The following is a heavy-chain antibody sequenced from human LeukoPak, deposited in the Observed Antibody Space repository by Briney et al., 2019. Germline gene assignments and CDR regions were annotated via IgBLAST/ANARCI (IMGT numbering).Heavy chain of an antibody. CDR2: ISYDGSNK. Sequence: GRPLRLSCAASGFTFSSYAMHWVRQAPGKGLEWVAVISYDGSNKYYADSVKGRFTISRDNSKNTLYLQMNSLRTEDTAVYYCAKAWRSSGWYASSYFDYWGQGTLVTVSS. CDR1: GFTFSSYA. CDR3: AKAWRSSGWYASSYFDY. J-gene: IGHJ4*02. V-gene: IGHV3-30-3*01. D-gene: IGHD6-19*01.